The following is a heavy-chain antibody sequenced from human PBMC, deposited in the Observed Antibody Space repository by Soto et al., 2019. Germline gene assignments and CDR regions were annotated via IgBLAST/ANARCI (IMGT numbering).Heavy chain of an antibody. J-gene: IGHJ2*01. V-gene: IGHV3-7*01. CDR1: GFTFSSYW. D-gene: IGHD3-10*01. CDR2: IKPDGGET. CDR3: ARVGGAWYSGL. Sequence: EVQLVESGGGLVQPGGSLRLSCAASGFTFSSYWMAWFRRAPGKGLEWVANIKPDGGETFYVDSLRGRFTISRDNAKNSLYLRMNSLRVEDTAVYYCARVGGAWYSGLGGRGTLVTVSS.